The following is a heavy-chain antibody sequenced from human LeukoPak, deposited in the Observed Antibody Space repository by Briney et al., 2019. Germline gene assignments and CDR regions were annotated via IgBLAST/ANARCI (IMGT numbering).Heavy chain of an antibody. V-gene: IGHV1-58*01. J-gene: IGHJ4*02. CDR1: GFTFTSPA. CDR2: IVVGSGNT. D-gene: IGHD4-17*01. CDR3: AALESRRGPTVTDY. Sequence: SVKVSCKASGFTFTSPAVQWVRQARGQRLEWIGWIVVGSGNTNYAQKFQERVTITRDMSTSTAYMELSSLRSEDTAVYYCAALESRRGPTVTDYWGQGTLVTVSS.